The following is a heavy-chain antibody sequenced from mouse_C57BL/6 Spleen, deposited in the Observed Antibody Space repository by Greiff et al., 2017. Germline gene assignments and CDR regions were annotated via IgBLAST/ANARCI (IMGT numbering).Heavy chain of an antibody. J-gene: IGHJ4*01. D-gene: IGHD3-3*01. CDR3: ARGGTAMDY. CDR2: IYPGSGNT. V-gene: IGHV1-76*01. Sequence: QVQLQQSGAELVRPGASVKLSCKASGYTFTDYYINWVKQRPGQGLEWIARIYPGSGNTYYNEKFKGKATLTAEKSSRTAYMQRSSLTSEDSAVYFCARGGTAMDYWGQGTSVTVSS. CDR1: GYTFTDYY.